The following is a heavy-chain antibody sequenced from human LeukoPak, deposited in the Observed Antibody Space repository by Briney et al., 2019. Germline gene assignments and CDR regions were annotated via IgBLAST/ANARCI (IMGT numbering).Heavy chain of an antibody. CDR1: GGSFSGYY. J-gene: IGHJ4*02. CDR3: ASTRPRGN. D-gene: IGHD3-10*01. Sequence: SETLSLTCAVYGGSFSGYYWSWIRQPPGKGLEWIGEINHSGSTNYNPSLNSRVTISVDTSKNQFSLKLSSVTAADTAVYYCASTRPRGNWGQGTLVTVSS. CDR2: INHSGST. V-gene: IGHV4-34*01.